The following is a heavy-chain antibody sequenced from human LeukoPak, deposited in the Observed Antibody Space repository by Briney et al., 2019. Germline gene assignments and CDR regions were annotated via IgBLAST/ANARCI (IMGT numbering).Heavy chain of an antibody. Sequence: PSETLSLTCTVSGGSISSYYWSWIRQPAGKGLEWIGRIYTSGSTNYNPSLKSRVTMSVDTSKNQFSLKLSSVTAADTAVYYCARGRELLPSRALDYWGQGTLVTVSS. CDR1: GGSISSYY. CDR3: ARGRELLPSRALDY. CDR2: IYTSGST. V-gene: IGHV4-4*07. D-gene: IGHD1-26*01. J-gene: IGHJ4*02.